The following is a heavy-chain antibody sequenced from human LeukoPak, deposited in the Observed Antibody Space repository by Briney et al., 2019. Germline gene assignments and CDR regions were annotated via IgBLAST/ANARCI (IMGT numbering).Heavy chain of an antibody. CDR2: INAGNGDA. Sequence: ASVTVSCKTSGYTFTDYGMHWVRQAPGQRLEWMAWINAGNGDAKYSQKFQGRVTITADESTSTAYMELSSLRSEDTAVYYCARTYSSGWYHDYWGQGTLVTVSS. V-gene: IGHV1-3*01. J-gene: IGHJ4*02. D-gene: IGHD6-19*01. CDR1: GYTFTDYG. CDR3: ARTYSSGWYHDY.